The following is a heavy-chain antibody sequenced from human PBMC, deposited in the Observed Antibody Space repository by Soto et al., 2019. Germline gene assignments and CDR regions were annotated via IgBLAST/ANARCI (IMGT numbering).Heavy chain of an antibody. J-gene: IGHJ4*02. D-gene: IGHD1-26*01. CDR2: IDPKSGGT. CDR3: ASSSGNNYGVGTNYYFDY. V-gene: IGHV1-2*02. Sequence: PLVQSGAEVKKPGASVRVSCKTSGPTFIAYYIHWVRQAPGQGLEWMGWIDPKSGGTTYEQKFLGRVTMTRDTSINTAYMDLNRLTSDDTAVYYCASSSGNNYGVGTNYYFDYWGQGTLVTVSS. CDR1: GPTFIAYY.